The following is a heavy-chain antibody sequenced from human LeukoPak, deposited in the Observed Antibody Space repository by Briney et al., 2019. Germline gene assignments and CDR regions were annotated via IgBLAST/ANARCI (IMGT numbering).Heavy chain of an antibody. J-gene: IGHJ4*02. D-gene: IGHD3-10*01. V-gene: IGHV3-23*01. CDR2: ISGSGSST. CDR3: AKDLSGSGNYRFDY. Sequence: PGGSLRLSCAASGFTFSNYAMSWVRQAPGKGLEWVSGISGSGSSTNYADSVKGRFTISRDNSKNTLYLQMSSLRAEDTALYYCAKDLSGSGNYRFDYWGQGTLVTVSS. CDR1: GFTFSNYA.